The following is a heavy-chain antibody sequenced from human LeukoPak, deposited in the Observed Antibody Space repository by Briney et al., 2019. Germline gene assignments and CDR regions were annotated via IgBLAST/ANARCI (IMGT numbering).Heavy chain of an antibody. J-gene: IGHJ3*02. CDR3: ARACVWFGSLGAFDI. D-gene: IGHD3-10*01. Sequence: SETLSLTCGVCGYSMSSGHYWGWIRQPPGKGLEWIGSSSHSGSTYYHPCLKSRVPRQVDTSKNQFSLKPRCVTADDTAVCYFARACVWFGSLGAFDIWGQGQMVPVSS. V-gene: IGHV4-38-2*01. CDR2: SSHSGST. CDR1: GYSMSSGHY.